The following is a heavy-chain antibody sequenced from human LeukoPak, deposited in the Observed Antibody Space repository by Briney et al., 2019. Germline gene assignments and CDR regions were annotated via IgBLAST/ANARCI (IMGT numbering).Heavy chain of an antibody. CDR3: AKAASSSWPSYYYGMDV. J-gene: IGHJ6*02. Sequence: GGSLRLSCAASGFIFSSYSMSWVRQAPGKGLEWVSVITGSGGNTYYADSVKGRFTISKDNSKNTVYLQMSSLRVDDTAVYYCAKAASSSWPSYYYGMDVWVQGPKVTVSS. CDR2: ITGSGGNT. D-gene: IGHD6-13*01. CDR1: GFIFSSYS. V-gene: IGHV3-23*01.